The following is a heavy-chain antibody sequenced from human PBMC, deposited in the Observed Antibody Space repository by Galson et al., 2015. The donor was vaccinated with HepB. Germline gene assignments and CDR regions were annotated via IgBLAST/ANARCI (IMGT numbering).Heavy chain of an antibody. Sequence: SLRLSCAASGFTFSSYGMHWVRQAPGKGLEWVAVIWYDGSNKYYADSVKGRFTISRDNSKNTLYLQMNSLRAEDTAVYYCARDPSIAAAGPNTDWGQGTLVTVSS. J-gene: IGHJ4*02. D-gene: IGHD6-13*01. CDR1: GFTFSSYG. V-gene: IGHV3-33*01. CDR2: IWYDGSNK. CDR3: ARDPSIAAAGPNTD.